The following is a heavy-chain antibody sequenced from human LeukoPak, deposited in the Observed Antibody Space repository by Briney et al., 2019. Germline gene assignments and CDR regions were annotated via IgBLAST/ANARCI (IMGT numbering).Heavy chain of an antibody. J-gene: IGHJ3*02. CDR1: GYTFTGYY. CDR2: INPNSGGT. CDR3: ARDPTHQEDAFDI. V-gene: IGHV1-2*02. Sequence: GASVKVSCKASGYTFTGYYMHWVRQAPGQGLEWMGWINPNSGGTNYAQKFQGRVTMTRDTSISTAYMELSRLRSDDTAVYYCARDPTHQEDAFDIWGQGTMVTVSS.